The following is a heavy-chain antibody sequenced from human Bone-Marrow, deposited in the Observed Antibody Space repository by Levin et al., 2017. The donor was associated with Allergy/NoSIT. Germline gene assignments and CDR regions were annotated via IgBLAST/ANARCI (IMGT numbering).Heavy chain of an antibody. J-gene: IGHJ4*02. CDR1: GFTFSSYA. CDR2: ISYDGSNK. D-gene: IGHD3-9*01. Sequence: GESLKISCAASGFTFSSYAMHWVRQAPGKGLEWVAVISYDGSNKYYADSVKGRFTISRDNSKNTLYLQMNSLRAEDTAVYYCAREYFDGVAKQTTSFDYWGQGTLVTVSS. CDR3: AREYFDGVAKQTTSFDY. V-gene: IGHV3-30-3*01.